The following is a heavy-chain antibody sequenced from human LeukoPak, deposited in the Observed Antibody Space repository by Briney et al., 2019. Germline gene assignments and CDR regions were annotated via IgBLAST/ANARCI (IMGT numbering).Heavy chain of an antibody. J-gene: IGHJ6*03. CDR1: VGPISSGSYY. CDR3: ARDQNWGDYYYYMDV. Sequence: SQTLSLPCTVSVGPISSGSYYWRWIRQPAGKGLEWIGRIYTSGSTNYNPSLESRVTISVDTSKNQFSLKLSSVTAADTAVYYCARDQNWGDYYYYMDVWGKGTTVTVSS. D-gene: IGHD7-27*01. V-gene: IGHV4-61*02. CDR2: IYTSGST.